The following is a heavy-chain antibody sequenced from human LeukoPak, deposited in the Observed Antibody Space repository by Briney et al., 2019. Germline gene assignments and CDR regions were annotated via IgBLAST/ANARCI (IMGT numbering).Heavy chain of an antibody. V-gene: IGHV4-59*08. CDR3: ARHGEMATIHY. J-gene: IGHJ4*02. D-gene: IGHD5-24*01. CDR2: ISYSGST. CDR1: GGSISSYY. Sequence: SETLSLTCTVSGGSISSYYWSWIRQPPGKGLEWIGYISYSGSTNYNPSLKSRVTISVDTSKNQFSLKLSSVTAADTALYYCARHGEMATIHYWGQGTLVTVSS.